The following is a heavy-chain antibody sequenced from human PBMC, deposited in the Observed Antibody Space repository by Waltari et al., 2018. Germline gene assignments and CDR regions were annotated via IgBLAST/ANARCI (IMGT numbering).Heavy chain of an antibody. J-gene: IGHJ5*02. CDR1: GGSISSSY. D-gene: IGHD3-10*01. CDR3: ARNYGSGSYLANWFDP. Sequence: QVQLQESGPGLVKPSETLSLTCTVSGGSISSSYWSWIRQPAGKGLEWIGRIYTSGSTNYNPSLKSRVTISVDTSKNQFSLKLSSVTAADTAVYYCARNYGSGSYLANWFDPWGQGTLVTVSS. V-gene: IGHV4-4*07. CDR2: IYTSGST.